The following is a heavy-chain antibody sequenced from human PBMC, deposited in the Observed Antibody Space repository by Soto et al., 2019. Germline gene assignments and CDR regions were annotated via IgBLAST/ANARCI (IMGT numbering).Heavy chain of an antibody. Sequence: QVQLVQSGAEVEKPGASVKVSCQASGYNFNTYDINWVRQATGKGLEWMGWMSPSTTNTAYAQKFQGGVTMTWDTSRSTAYMELNSLTSDDTAVYYCARGITQGFDYWGQGTPVTVSS. J-gene: IGHJ4*02. CDR2: MSPSTTNT. CDR1: GYNFNTYD. CDR3: ARGITQGFDY. V-gene: IGHV1-8*02.